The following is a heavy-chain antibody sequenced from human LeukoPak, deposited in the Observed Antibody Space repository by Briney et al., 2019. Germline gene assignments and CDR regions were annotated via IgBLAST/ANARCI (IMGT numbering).Heavy chain of an antibody. D-gene: IGHD6-19*01. CDR1: GFTFVNHA. Sequence: GGSLRLSCAASGFTFVNHAMTWVRQAPGKGLEWVSAISGSGGSTYYADSVKGRFTISRDNSKNTLYLQMNSLRAEDTAVYYCANQRGIAVADRYYFDYWGQGTLVTVSS. CDR2: ISGSGGST. J-gene: IGHJ4*02. CDR3: ANQRGIAVADRYYFDY. V-gene: IGHV3-23*01.